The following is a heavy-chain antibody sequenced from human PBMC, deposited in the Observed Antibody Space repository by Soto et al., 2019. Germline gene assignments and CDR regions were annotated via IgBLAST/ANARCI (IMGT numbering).Heavy chain of an antibody. J-gene: IGHJ4*02. CDR3: ARGVYYDSRGSYFFF. CDR2: IVPMFGTA. CDR1: GGTFSRYA. Sequence: SVKVSCKASGGTFSRYALSWVRQAPGQGPEWMGGIVPMFGTANYAQKFQGRVTITADESTSTAYMQLSSLRSEDTAVYYCARGVYYDSRGSYFFFWGQGTLVTVSS. D-gene: IGHD3-22*01. V-gene: IGHV1-69*13.